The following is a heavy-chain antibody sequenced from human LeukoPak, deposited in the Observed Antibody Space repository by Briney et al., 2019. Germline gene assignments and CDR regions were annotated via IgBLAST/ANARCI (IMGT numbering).Heavy chain of an antibody. V-gene: IGHV4-39*01. CDR3: ARRGVAAPSDY. D-gene: IGHD6-19*01. Sequence: PSETLSLTCTVSGGSISSRSYYWGWIRQPPGKGLEWIGSIYYSGSTYYNPSLKSRVTISVDTSKNQFSLKLSSVTAADTAVYYCARRGVAAPSDYWGQGTLVTVSS. CDR1: GGSISSRSYY. CDR2: IYYSGST. J-gene: IGHJ4*02.